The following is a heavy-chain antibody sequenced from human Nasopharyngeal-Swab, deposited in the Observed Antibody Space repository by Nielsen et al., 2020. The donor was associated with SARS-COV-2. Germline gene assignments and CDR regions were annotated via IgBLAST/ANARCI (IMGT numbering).Heavy chain of an antibody. J-gene: IGHJ3*02. CDR1: GYTFTSYG. Sequence: ASVKVSCKASGYTFTSYGISWVRQAPGQGLEWMGWISAYNGNTNYAQKLQGRVTMTTDTSTSTAYMELRSLGSDDTAVYYCAREPYYDSSGYYYSDAFDIWGQGTMGTVSS. D-gene: IGHD3-22*01. CDR2: ISAYNGNT. V-gene: IGHV1-18*01. CDR3: AREPYYDSSGYYYSDAFDI.